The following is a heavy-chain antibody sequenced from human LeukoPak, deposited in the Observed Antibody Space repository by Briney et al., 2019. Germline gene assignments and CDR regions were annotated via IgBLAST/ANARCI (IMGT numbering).Heavy chain of an antibody. CDR2: VSIRGGT. V-gene: IGHV4-4*07. D-gene: IGHD6-13*01. Sequence: PSETLSLTCSVSGVSISNYFWSWIRQSAGKGLEWIGRVSIRGGTNYSPSLASRVSMSIDTSKSQFSLKLTSVTAADTAVYYCARGPLMSAGGGVDPWGQGTLVTVSS. CDR1: GVSISNYF. CDR3: ARGPLMSAGGGVDP. J-gene: IGHJ5*02.